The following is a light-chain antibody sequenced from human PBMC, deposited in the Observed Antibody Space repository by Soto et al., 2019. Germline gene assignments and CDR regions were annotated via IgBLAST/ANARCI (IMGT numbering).Light chain of an antibody. V-gene: IGKV1-39*01. Sequence: DIQMTQSPSSLSASVGDRVTITCRASQSISNYLNWYQQKPGKAPKLLIYAASRLQSGVPSRFSGSGSGTEVTLIISSRQPEDVATYYCQQSYSSLLLTFGPGTKVDIK. CDR2: AAS. J-gene: IGKJ3*01. CDR3: QQSYSSLLLT. CDR1: QSISNY.